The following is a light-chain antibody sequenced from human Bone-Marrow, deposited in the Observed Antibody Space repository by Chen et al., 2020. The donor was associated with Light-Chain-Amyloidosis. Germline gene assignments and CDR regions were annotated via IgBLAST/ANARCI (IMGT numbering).Light chain of an antibody. Sequence: QSALTQPASVSGSPGRSITISCTGTSTDVGRYNLVSWYQQHPGKAPKLMIYEATKRPSGVSYRFSGSKSGNTASLTVSGLQAEDEADYYCCSYTGSSTWVFGGGTKLTVL. V-gene: IGLV2-23*01. CDR1: STDVGRYNL. CDR3: CSYTGSSTWV. CDR2: EAT. J-gene: IGLJ3*02.